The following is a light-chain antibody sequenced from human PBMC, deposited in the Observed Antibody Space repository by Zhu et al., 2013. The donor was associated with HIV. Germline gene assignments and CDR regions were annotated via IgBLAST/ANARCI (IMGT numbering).Light chain of an antibody. CDR2: DAS. J-gene: IGKJ2*01. CDR1: QSISNS. V-gene: IGKV3-20*01. Sequence: EIVLTQSPVSLSLSPGERATLSCRASQSISNSLGWYQQRPGQVPRLLIYDASTRATGIPARFSGAGSGTDFTLTISSLEPEDSAVYYCHQYGNSPPTFGQGTKLQIK. CDR3: HQYGNSPPT.